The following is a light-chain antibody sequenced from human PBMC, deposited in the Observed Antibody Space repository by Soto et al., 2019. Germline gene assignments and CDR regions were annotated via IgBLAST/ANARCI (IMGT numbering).Light chain of an antibody. CDR1: QSVSSSL. CDR3: QLYGDSLFT. CDR2: GAT. J-gene: IGKJ3*01. Sequence: EIVLTQSPATLSVSPGERASLSCRASQSVSSSLLAWYQQKPGQAPRVLIYGATSRATGIPDRFSGSVSGTDFTLTISSLEPEDFAVYYCQLYGDSLFTFGPGTKVDIK. V-gene: IGKV3-20*01.